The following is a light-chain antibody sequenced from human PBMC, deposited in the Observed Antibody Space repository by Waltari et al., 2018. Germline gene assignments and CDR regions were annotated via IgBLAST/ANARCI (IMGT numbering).Light chain of an antibody. V-gene: IGKV3-20*01. CDR1: QSVSSSY. Sequence: EIVLPQSPGPLSLSPGDRAPLSCRASQSVSSSYLAWYQQKPGQAPRLLIYGASSRATGIPDRCSGSGSGTDFTLTISRLEPEDFAVYYCQQYGSSPFLTFGGGTKVEIK. J-gene: IGKJ4*01. CDR3: QQYGSSPFLT. CDR2: GAS.